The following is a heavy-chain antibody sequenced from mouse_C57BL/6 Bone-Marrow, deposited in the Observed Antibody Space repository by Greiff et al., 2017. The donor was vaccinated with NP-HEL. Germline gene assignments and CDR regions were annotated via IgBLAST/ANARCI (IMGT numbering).Heavy chain of an antibody. CDR3: AKVFYGYDMDY. V-gene: IGHV5-17*01. CDR1: GFTFSDYG. D-gene: IGHD2-2*01. Sequence: EVQVVESGGGLVKPGGSLKLSCAASGFTFSDYGMHWVRQAPEKGLEWVAYISSGSSTIYYADTVKGRFTISRDNAKNTLFLQMTSLRSEDTAMYYCAKVFYGYDMDYWGQGTSVTVSS. CDR2: ISSGSSTI. J-gene: IGHJ4*01.